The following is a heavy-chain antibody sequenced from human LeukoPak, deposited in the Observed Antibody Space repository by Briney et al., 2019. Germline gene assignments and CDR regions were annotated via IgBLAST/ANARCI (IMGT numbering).Heavy chain of an antibody. CDR2: INPSGGST. CDR1: GYTFTSYY. D-gene: IGHD6-6*01. J-gene: IGHJ4*02. V-gene: IGHV1-46*01. CDR3: ARAYTSSSPFDN. Sequence: GASVKVSCKASGYTFTSYYMHWVRQAPGQGLEWMGIINPSGGSTRYAERFQGRVTMTRDMSTNTVYMELSSLRSEDTAVYSCARAYTSSSPFDNWGQGTLVTVSS.